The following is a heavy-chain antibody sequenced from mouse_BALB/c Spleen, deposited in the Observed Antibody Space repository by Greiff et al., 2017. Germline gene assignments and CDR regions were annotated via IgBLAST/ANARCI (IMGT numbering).Heavy chain of an antibody. V-gene: IGHV2-2*02. D-gene: IGHD1-1*01. CDR1: GFSLTSYG. Sequence: VMLVESGPGLVQPSQSLSITCTVSGFSLTSYGVHWVRQSPGKGLEWLGVIWSGGSTDYNAAFISRLSISKDNSKSQVFFKMNSLQANDTAIYYCARTHYYGSTYGGWFAYWGQGTLVTVSA. CDR3: ARTHYYGSTYGGWFAY. CDR2: IWSGGST. J-gene: IGHJ3*01.